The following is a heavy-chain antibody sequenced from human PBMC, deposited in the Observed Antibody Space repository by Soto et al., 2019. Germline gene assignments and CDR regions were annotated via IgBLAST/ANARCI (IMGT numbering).Heavy chain of an antibody. CDR2: IITSFGTA. CDR3: ARSFRGYSYAPDY. V-gene: IGHV1-69*01. J-gene: IGHJ4*02. CDR1: GGTFSSYA. D-gene: IGHD5-18*01. Sequence: QVQLVQSGAEVKKPGSSVKVSCKASGGTFSSYAISWVRQAPGQGLEWMGGIITSFGTANYAQKFQGRVTITADDSTSTAYMELSSLRSEDTAVYYCARSFRGYSYAPDYWGQGTLVTVSS.